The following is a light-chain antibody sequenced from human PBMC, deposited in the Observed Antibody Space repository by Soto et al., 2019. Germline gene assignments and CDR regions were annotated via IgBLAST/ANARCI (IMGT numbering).Light chain of an antibody. V-gene: IGKV3-15*01. CDR2: GAS. CDR3: QQYNNWTRT. J-gene: IGKJ2*01. Sequence: EIVMTQSPATLSVSQGERATVSCRASQSVSSNLSWYQQKPGQAPRLLIYGASTRATGIPARLSGSGSGTEFTLTIGSLQSEDFAVYYCQQYNNWTRTFGQGTKLEIK. CDR1: QSVSSN.